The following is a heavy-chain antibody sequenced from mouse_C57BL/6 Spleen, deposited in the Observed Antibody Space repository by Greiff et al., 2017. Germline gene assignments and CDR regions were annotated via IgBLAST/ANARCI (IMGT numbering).Heavy chain of an antibody. V-gene: IGHV1-39*01. J-gene: IGHJ2*01. CDR1: GYSFTDYN. CDR2: INPNYGTT. Sequence: VQLQQSGPELVKPGASVKISCKASGYSFTDYNMNWVKQSNGKSLEWIGVINPNYGTTSYNQKFKGKATLTVDQSSSPAYMQLNSLTSEDSAVYYCVYGSSTRYYFDYWGQGTTLTVSS. CDR3: VYGSSTRYYFDY. D-gene: IGHD1-1*01.